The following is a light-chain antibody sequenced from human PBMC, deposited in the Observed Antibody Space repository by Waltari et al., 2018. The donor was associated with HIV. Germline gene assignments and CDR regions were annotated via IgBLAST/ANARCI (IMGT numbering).Light chain of an antibody. CDR2: DVT. Sequence: QSALTQPPSASGSPGQSVTIYCTGTSSDVGASNYVSWFQQPPGKAPKLMIYDVTKRPSGVPDRFSGSKSGNTASLTVSGLQDEDEADYYCASHAGSKDVFGGGTRLTVL. J-gene: IGLJ2*01. CDR3: ASHAGSKDV. CDR1: SSDVGASNY. V-gene: IGLV2-8*01.